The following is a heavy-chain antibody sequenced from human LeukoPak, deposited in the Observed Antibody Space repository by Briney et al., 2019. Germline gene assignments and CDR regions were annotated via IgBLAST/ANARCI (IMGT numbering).Heavy chain of an antibody. Sequence: TSETLSLTCAVYGGSFSGYYWSWIRQPPGKGLEWIGEINHSVSTNYNPSLKSRVTISVDTSKNQFSLKLSSVTAADTAVYYCARGGGSTPYYFDYWGQGTLVTVSS. D-gene: IGHD2-2*01. V-gene: IGHV4-34*01. CDR3: ARGGGSTPYYFDY. J-gene: IGHJ4*02. CDR2: INHSVST. CDR1: GGSFSGYY.